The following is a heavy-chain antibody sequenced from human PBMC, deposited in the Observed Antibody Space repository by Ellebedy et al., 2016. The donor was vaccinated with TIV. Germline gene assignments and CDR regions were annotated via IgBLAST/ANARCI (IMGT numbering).Heavy chain of an antibody. V-gene: IGHV3-74*01. Sequence: PGGSLRLSCAASGFTFSSYWMHWVRQAPGKGLVWVSRINNDGSTTTYADFVKGRFTISRDHAKNTLYLQMNSLRAEDTAVYFCVQSTGATPLNYFDYWGQGTLVIVSS. J-gene: IGHJ4*02. CDR2: INNDGSTT. CDR3: VQSTGATPLNYFDY. CDR1: GFTFSSYW. D-gene: IGHD1-26*01.